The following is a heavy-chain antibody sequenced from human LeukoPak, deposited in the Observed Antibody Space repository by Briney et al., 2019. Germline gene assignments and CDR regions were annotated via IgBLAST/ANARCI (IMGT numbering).Heavy chain of an antibody. Sequence: GGSLRLSCAASGFTFSSYSMNWVRQAPGKGLEWVSYISSSSSTIYYADSVKGRFTISRDNAKTSLYLQMNSLRAEDTAVYYCARVPTRIQLWFDYWGQGTLVTVSS. CDR2: ISSSSSTI. CDR1: GFTFSSYS. V-gene: IGHV3-48*04. D-gene: IGHD5-18*01. J-gene: IGHJ4*02. CDR3: ARVPTRIQLWFDY.